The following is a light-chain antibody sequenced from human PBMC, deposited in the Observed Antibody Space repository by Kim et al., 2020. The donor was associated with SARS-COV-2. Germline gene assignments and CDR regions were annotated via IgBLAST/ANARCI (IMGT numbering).Light chain of an antibody. CDR1: SSDVGDNNY. CDR3: SSYASSSTLV. Sequence: GQTITISCTGTSSDVGDNNYDSWYQQHPGKATELMIYDVSNRPSGVANRFSGSKSGNTASLTISGLQAEDEADYYCSSYASSSTLVFGGGTQLTVL. V-gene: IGLV2-14*03. J-gene: IGLJ2*01. CDR2: DVS.